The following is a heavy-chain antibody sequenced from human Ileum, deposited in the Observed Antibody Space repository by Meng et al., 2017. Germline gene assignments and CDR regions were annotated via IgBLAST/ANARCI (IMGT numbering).Heavy chain of an antibody. CDR2: ISGSGART. Sequence: GESLKISCAGSGFNFGTYAFSWVRQAPGKGLEWVSAISGSGARTFYADSVKGRFTISRDNSKNALYLQMNSLRAEDTAIYYCAKDGGYYYDTNAYSFGGDWGQGTLVTVSS. CDR1: GFNFGTYA. D-gene: IGHD3-22*01. CDR3: AKDGGYYYDTNAYSFGGD. J-gene: IGHJ4*02. V-gene: IGHV3-23*01.